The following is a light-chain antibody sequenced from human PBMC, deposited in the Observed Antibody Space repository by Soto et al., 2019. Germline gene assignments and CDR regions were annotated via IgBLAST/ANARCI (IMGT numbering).Light chain of an antibody. J-gene: IGKJ1*01. CDR3: QHYGPSVWT. CDR2: GAS. Sequence: EIMLTQSPGTLSLSPGERATLSCRASQSVSSSFLAWYQQKPGQAPRLLIYGASIRATGIPDRFSGSGSGTDFTLTISSLEPEDFSMYLCQHYGPSVWTFGQGTKVEIK. CDR1: QSVSSSF. V-gene: IGKV3-20*01.